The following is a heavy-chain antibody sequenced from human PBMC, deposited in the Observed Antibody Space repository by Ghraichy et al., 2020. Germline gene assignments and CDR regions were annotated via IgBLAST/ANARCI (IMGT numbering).Heavy chain of an antibody. Sequence: SETLSLTCTVSGGSISSSSYYWGWIRQPPGKGLEWIGSIYYSGSTYYNPSLKSRVTISVDTSKNQFSLKLSSVTAADTAVYYCARMEHTYYYDSSGYCPFDPWGQGTLVTVSS. V-gene: IGHV4-39*01. CDR3: ARMEHTYYYDSSGYCPFDP. CDR2: IYYSGST. D-gene: IGHD3-22*01. J-gene: IGHJ5*02. CDR1: GGSISSSSYY.